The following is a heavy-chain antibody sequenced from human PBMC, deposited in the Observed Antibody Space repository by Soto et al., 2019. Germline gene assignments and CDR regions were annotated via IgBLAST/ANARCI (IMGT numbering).Heavy chain of an antibody. Sequence: QVQLVQSGAEVKKPGASVKVSCKASGYSFTSYGISWVRQAPGQGLEWMGWISTYNGDTNYAQKLQGRLTMTTDTSTSTAYMELRSPRSDDTAVYFCARDLNSASHYNYWGQGTLVTVSS. CDR1: GYSFTSYG. CDR2: ISTYNGDT. V-gene: IGHV1-18*01. J-gene: IGHJ4*02. D-gene: IGHD1-26*01. CDR3: ARDLNSASHYNY.